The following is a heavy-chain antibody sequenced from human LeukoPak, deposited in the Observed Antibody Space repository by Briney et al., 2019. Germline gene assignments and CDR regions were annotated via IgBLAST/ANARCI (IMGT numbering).Heavy chain of an antibody. Sequence: GGSLRLSCAASGFTFTTYWMSWVRQAPGKGLEWVANIKQDGTEKYYVDSVKGRFTISRDNAKNSLYPQMSSLRVEDTAVYYCTRDPRHFDSCGQGTLVTVSS. CDR2: IKQDGTEK. V-gene: IGHV3-7*01. D-gene: IGHD6-6*01. CDR3: TRDPRHFDS. CDR1: GFTFTTYW. J-gene: IGHJ5*01.